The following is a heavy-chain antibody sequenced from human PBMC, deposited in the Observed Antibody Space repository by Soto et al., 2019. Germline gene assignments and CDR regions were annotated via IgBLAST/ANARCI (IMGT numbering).Heavy chain of an antibody. V-gene: IGHV3-48*01. CDR2: ISSSSTI. CDR3: ARDLNYGLFDY. D-gene: IGHD4-17*01. CDR1: GFTFSSYS. J-gene: IGHJ4*02. Sequence: EVQLVESGGGLVQPGGSLRLSCAASGFTFSSYSMNWVRQAPGKELEWVSYISSSSTIYYADSVKGRFTISRDNAKNSLYLQMNSLRAEDTAVYYSARDLNYGLFDYWGQGTLVTVSS.